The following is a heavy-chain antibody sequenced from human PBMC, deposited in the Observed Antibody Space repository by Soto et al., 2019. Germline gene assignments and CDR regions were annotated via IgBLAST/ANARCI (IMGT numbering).Heavy chain of an antibody. V-gene: IGHV1-18*01. J-gene: IGHJ6*02. CDR2: ISAYNGNT. D-gene: IGHD2-21*02. CDR3: ARGAFTAIRVPPYYYYGMDV. CDR1: GYAFTSYG. Sequence: ASVKVSCKASGYAFTSYGISWVRQAPGQGLEWMGWISAYNGNTNYAQKFQGRVTMATDTSTSTAYMELRGLRSDDTAVYYCARGAFTAIRVPPYYYYGMDVWGQGTTVTVSS.